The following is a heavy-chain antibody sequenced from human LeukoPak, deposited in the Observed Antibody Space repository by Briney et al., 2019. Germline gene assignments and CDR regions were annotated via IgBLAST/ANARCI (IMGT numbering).Heavy chain of an antibody. D-gene: IGHD6-13*01. Sequence: GGSLRLSCAASGFTFSSYAMSWVRQAPGKGLEWVSAITPGGTDTYYADSVKGRFTISRDNSKNTLYLQMNSLRAEDTAVYYCAKKGEQQLVRGFDYWGQGTLVTVSS. V-gene: IGHV3-23*01. J-gene: IGHJ4*02. CDR1: GFTFSSYA. CDR3: AKKGEQQLVRGFDY. CDR2: ITPGGTDT.